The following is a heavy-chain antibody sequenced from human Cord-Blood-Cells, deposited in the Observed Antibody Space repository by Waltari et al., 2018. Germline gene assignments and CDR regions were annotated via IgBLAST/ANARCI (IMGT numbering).Heavy chain of an antibody. J-gene: IGHJ4*02. V-gene: IGHV4-39*01. Sequence: QLQLQESGPGLVKPSETLSLTCTVSGGSISSSSYYWGWIRQPPGKGLEWIGSIYDSGSTYYNPSLKSRVTVSVDPSKNQCSLKLSSVTAADTAVYYCARHEDCSSTSCYPGDYWGQGTLVTVSS. D-gene: IGHD2-2*01. CDR2: IYDSGST. CDR1: GGSISSSSYY. CDR3: ARHEDCSSTSCYPGDY.